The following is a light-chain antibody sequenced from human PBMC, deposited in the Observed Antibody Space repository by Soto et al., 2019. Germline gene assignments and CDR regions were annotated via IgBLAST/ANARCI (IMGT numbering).Light chain of an antibody. J-gene: IGKJ1*01. CDR2: AAS. CDR3: QQLNSYPRT. Sequence: DIQLTQSPSFLSASVGDRVTITCRASQGSSSSLAWYQQKPGKAPKLLIYAASTLQSGVPSRFSGSGSCTELTLTISSRQPEDFATDYRQQLNSYPRTFGHGTKVDIK. CDR1: QGSSSS. V-gene: IGKV1-9*01.